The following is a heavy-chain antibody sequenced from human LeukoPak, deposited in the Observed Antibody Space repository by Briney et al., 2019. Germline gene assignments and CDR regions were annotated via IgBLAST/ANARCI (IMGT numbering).Heavy chain of an antibody. D-gene: IGHD6-19*01. Sequence: ASVKVSCKASGCTFTSYAMNWVRQAPGQGLEWMGWINTNTGNPTYAQGFTGRFVFSLDTSVSTAYLQISSLKAEDTAVYYCARDTIAVAGTSFDYWGQGTLVTVSS. V-gene: IGHV7-4-1*02. J-gene: IGHJ4*02. CDR2: INTNTGNP. CDR3: ARDTIAVAGTSFDY. CDR1: GCTFTSYA.